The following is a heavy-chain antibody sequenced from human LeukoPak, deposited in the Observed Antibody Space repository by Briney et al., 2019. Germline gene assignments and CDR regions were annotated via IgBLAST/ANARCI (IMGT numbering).Heavy chain of an antibody. CDR3: ATDPDFWSGYYYFDY. Sequence: SETLSLTCTVSGYSISSGYYWGWIRQPPGKGLEWIGSISYIGTTYYNPSLNSQFTISVDTSKNQFSLKVSSVTAADTAVYYCATDPDFWSGYYYFDYWGQGTLVTVSS. V-gene: IGHV4-38-2*02. CDR1: GYSISSGYY. J-gene: IGHJ4*02. D-gene: IGHD3-3*01. CDR2: ISYIGTT.